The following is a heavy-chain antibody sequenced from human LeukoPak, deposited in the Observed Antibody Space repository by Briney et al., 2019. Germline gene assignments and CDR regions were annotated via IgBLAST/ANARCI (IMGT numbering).Heavy chain of an antibody. J-gene: IGHJ4*02. D-gene: IGHD7-27*01. Sequence: PGGSLRLSCAASGFTFSDYYMSWIRQAPGKGLEWVSYISSSSSYTNYADSAKGRFTISRDNAKNSLYLQMNSLRAEDTAVYYCARGGVGTPYFDYWGQGTLVTVSS. CDR1: GFTFSDYY. CDR2: ISSSSSYT. CDR3: ARGGVGTPYFDY. V-gene: IGHV3-11*06.